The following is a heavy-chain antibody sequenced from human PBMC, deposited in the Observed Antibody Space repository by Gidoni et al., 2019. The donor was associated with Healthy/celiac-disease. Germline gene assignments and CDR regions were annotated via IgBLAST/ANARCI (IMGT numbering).Heavy chain of an antibody. J-gene: IGHJ3*02. V-gene: IGHV3-33*01. CDR1: GFTFRSSG. Sequence: QVQLVESGGGVVQPGRSLRLSCAASGFTFRSSGMHWVRQAPGKGLEWVAVIWYDGSNKYYADSVKGRFTISRDNSKNTLYLQMNSLRAEDTAVYYCARVPRGIAVAGTDAFDIWGQGTMVTVSS. CDR3: ARVPRGIAVAGTDAFDI. D-gene: IGHD6-19*01. CDR2: IWYDGSNK.